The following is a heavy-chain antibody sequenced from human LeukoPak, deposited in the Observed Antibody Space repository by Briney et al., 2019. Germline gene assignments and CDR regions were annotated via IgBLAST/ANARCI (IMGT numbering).Heavy chain of an antibody. D-gene: IGHD3-3*01. CDR3: AREITIFGVANVNWFDP. CDR1: GGTFSSYA. CDR2: IIPIFGTA. V-gene: IGHV1-69*13. J-gene: IGHJ5*02. Sequence: GASVKVSCKASGGTFSSYAISWVRQAPGQGLEWMGGIIPIFGTANYAQKFQGRVTITADESTSTAYMELSSLRSEDTAVYYCAREITIFGVANVNWFDPWGQGTLVTVSS.